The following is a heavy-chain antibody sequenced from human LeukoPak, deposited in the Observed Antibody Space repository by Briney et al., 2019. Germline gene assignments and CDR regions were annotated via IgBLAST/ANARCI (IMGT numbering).Heavy chain of an antibody. CDR2: LYYSGST. V-gene: IGHV4-59*01. D-gene: IGHD3-22*01. CDR3: ARYRYDSSGYYYGD. J-gene: IGHJ4*02. Sequence: TSSETLSLTCTVSGGSISSYYWSWIRQPPGKGLEWIGYLYYSGSTNYNPSLKSRVTISVDTSKTQFSLKLTSVTAADTAVSYCARYRYDSSGYYYGDWGQGTLVTVSS. CDR1: GGSISSYY.